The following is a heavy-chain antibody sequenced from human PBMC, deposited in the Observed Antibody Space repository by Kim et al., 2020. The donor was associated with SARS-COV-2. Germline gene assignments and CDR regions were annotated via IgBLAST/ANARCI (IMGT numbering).Heavy chain of an antibody. V-gene: IGHV4-39*01. CDR2: IYYSGST. J-gene: IGHJ1*01. Sequence: SETLSLTCTVSGGSISSSSYYWGWIRQPPGKGLEWIGSIYYSGSTYYNPSLKSRVTISVDTSKNQFSLKLSSVTAADTAVYYCARLALIEEYFQHWGQGTLVTVSS. CDR3: ARLALIEEYFQH. D-gene: IGHD3-22*01. CDR1: GGSISSSSYY.